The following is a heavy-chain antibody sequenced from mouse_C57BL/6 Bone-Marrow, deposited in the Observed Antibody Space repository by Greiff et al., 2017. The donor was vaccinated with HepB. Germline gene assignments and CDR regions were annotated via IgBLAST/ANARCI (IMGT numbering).Heavy chain of an antibody. CDR2: ISSGGSYT. Sequence: EVMLVESGGDLVKPGGSLKLSCAASGFTFSSYGMSWVRQTPDKRLEWVATISSGGSYTYYPDSVKGRFTISRDNAKNTLYLQMSSLKSEDTAMYYCARHGDYYGSSPFDYWGQGTTLTVSS. V-gene: IGHV5-6*01. CDR3: ARHGDYYGSSPFDY. J-gene: IGHJ2*01. D-gene: IGHD1-1*01. CDR1: GFTFSSYG.